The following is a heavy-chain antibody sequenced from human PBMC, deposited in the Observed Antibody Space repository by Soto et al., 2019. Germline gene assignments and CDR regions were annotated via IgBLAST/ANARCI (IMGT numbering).Heavy chain of an antibody. D-gene: IGHD1-1*01. CDR3: ARGRYGDY. CDR1: GYIFTTYG. Sequence: QDHLVQSGAEVKKPGASVKVSCKGSGYIFTTYGITWVRQAPGPGFEWMGWISAHNGNTNYAQKLQGRVTVTRETSTSTDYMELRNRRSDDTAVYYCARGRYGDYWGQGALVTVSS. V-gene: IGHV1-18*01. J-gene: IGHJ4*02. CDR2: ISAHNGNT.